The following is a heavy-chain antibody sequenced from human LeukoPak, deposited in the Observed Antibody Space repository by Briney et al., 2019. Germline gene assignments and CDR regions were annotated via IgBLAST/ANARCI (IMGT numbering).Heavy chain of an antibody. CDR2: IYYSGST. V-gene: IGHV4-59*01. Sequence: PSETLSLTCTVSGGSISSYYWSWIRQPPGKGLEWIGYIYYSGSTNYNPSLKSRVTISVDTSKNQFSLKLSSVTAADTAVYYCARDQPYYDFWSGPTDENAFDIWGQGTMVTVSS. CDR3: ARDQPYYDFWSGPTDENAFDI. CDR1: GGSISSYY. J-gene: IGHJ3*02. D-gene: IGHD3-3*01.